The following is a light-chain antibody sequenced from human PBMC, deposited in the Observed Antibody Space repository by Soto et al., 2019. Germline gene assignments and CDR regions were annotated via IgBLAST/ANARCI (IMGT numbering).Light chain of an antibody. CDR3: QQYTGPPTT. Sequence: ESILTQSPDTLSLSPGERATLSCRASQTVSSNYLAWCQQRPGQAPRLLIYGASTRAAGIPDRFSGSGSGTDFTLTITRLEPEDSAVYFCQQYTGPPTTFGQRRRPEVK. J-gene: IGKJ5*01. V-gene: IGKV3-20*01. CDR2: GAS. CDR1: QTVSSNY.